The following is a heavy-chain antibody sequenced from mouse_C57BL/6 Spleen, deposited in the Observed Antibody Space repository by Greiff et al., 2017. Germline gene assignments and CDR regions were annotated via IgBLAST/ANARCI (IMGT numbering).Heavy chain of an antibody. CDR3: ASFPYYDYPFAY. D-gene: IGHD2-4*01. CDR2: ISYDGSN. Sequence: LMESGPGLVKPSQSLSLTCSVTGYSITSGYYWNWIRQFPGNKLEWMGYISYDGSNNYNPSLKNRISITRDTSKNQFFLKLNSVTTEDTATYYCASFPYYDYPFAYWGQGTLVTVSA. J-gene: IGHJ3*01. CDR1: GYSITSGYY. V-gene: IGHV3-6*01.